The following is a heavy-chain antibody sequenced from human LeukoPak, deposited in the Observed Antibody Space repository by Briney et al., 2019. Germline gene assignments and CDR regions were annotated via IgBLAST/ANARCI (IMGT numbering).Heavy chain of an antibody. D-gene: IGHD6-19*01. CDR2: IYYSGST. CDR1: GGSISSYY. Sequence: SETLSLTCTVSGGSISSYYWSWIRQPPGKGLEWIGYIYYSGSTNYNPSLKSRVTISVDTSKNQFSLKLSSVTAADTAVYYCARARVIAVAGTVGRFDYWGQGTLVTVSS. CDR3: ARARVIAVAGTVGRFDY. J-gene: IGHJ4*02. V-gene: IGHV4-59*01.